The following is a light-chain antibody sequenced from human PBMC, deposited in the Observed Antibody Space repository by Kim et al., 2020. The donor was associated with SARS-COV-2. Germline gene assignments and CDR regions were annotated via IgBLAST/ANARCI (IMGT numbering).Light chain of an antibody. CDR2: YDS. CDR1: DIGSNS. J-gene: IGLJ2*01. V-gene: IGLV3-21*04. CDR3: QVWDSSSDQGV. Sequence: APGRTAGSTSGGKDIGSNSVHWYQQKQGQAPVLVINYDSGRPSGITERCSGSNSGNKATLTISRVEAGDEADYYCQVWDSSSDQGVFGGGTQLTVL.